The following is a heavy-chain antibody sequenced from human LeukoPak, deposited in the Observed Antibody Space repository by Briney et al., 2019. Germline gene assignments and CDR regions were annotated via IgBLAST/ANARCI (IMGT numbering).Heavy chain of an antibody. CDR2: ISYDGSNK. J-gene: IGHJ4*02. Sequence: GGSLRLSCAASGFTFSSYGMHWVRQAPGKGLEWVAVISYDGSNKYYADSVKGRFTISRDNSKNTLYLQMNSLRAEDTAVYYCATTDRDDYWGQGTLVTVSS. CDR1: GFTFSSYG. D-gene: IGHD1-14*01. CDR3: ATTDRDDY. V-gene: IGHV3-30*03.